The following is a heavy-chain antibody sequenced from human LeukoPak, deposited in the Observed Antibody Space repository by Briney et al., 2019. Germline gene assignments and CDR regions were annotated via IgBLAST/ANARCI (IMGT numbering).Heavy chain of an antibody. CDR1: GYTFTGYY. CDR3: AGGLHSYGYFFHYYYYMDV. D-gene: IGHD5-18*01. CDR2: INLNSGGT. V-gene: IGHV1-2*02. Sequence: ASVKVSCKASGYTFTGYYMHWVRQAPGQGLEWMGWINLNSGGTNYAQKFQGRVTMTRDTSISTAYMELSRLRSDDTAVYYCAGGLHSYGYFFHYYYYMDVWGKGTTVTISS. J-gene: IGHJ6*03.